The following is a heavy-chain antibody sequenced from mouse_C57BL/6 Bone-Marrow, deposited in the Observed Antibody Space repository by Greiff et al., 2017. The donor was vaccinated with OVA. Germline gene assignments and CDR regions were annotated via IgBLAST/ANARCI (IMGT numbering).Heavy chain of an antibody. Sequence: QVHVKQPGADLVKPGASVKVSCKASGYTFTSYWMHWVKQRPGQGLEWIGRIHPSDSDTNYNQKFKGKASLTVDKSSSTAYMQLSSLTSEDSAVYYCAMVYDGYYVGPAWFAYWGQGTLVTVSA. CDR2: IHPSDSDT. CDR1: GYTFTSYW. J-gene: IGHJ3*01. CDR3: AMVYDGYYVGPAWFAY. V-gene: IGHV1-74*01. D-gene: IGHD2-3*01.